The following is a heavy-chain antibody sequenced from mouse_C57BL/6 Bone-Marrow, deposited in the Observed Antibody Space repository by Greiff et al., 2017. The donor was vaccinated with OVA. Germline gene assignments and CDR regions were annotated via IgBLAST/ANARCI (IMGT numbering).Heavy chain of an antibody. CDR1: EYEFPSHD. D-gene: IGHD1-1*01. CDR2: INSDGGST. V-gene: IGHV5-2*01. J-gene: IGHJ1*03. Sequence: DVMLVESGGGLVQPGESLKLSCESNEYEFPSHDMSWVRKTPEKRLELVAAINSDGGSTYYPDTMERRFIISRDNTKKTLYLQMSSLRSEDTALYYCARQAPYYGSSHWYFDVWGTGTTVTVSS. CDR3: ARQAPYYGSSHWYFDV.